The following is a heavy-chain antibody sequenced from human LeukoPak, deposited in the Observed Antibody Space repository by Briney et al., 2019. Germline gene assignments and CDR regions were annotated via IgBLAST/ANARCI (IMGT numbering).Heavy chain of an antibody. J-gene: IGHJ4*02. Sequence: PTASVKVSCKASGYTFTSYYMHWVRQAPGQGLEWMGIINPSGGSTSYAQKFQGRVTMTRDTSTSTVYMELSSLRSEDTAVYYCARAGGLTMIVVVLDYWGQRTLVTVSS. CDR1: GYTFTSYY. CDR2: INPSGGST. CDR3: ARAGGLTMIVVVLDY. D-gene: IGHD3-22*01. V-gene: IGHV1-46*01.